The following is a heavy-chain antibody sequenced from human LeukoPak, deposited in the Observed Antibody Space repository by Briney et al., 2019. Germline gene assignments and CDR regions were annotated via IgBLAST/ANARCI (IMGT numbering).Heavy chain of an antibody. D-gene: IGHD3-22*01. CDR1: GLTFSSYA. CDR2: ISYDGSKK. Sequence: GGSLRLSCAASGLTFSSYAIHWARQAPGKGLEWAAVISYDGSKKYYADSVKGRFTISRDNSKNTLCLQMNSLRAEATAVYYCARDLKGAIGYYDSSGYYPSGTFDIWGQGTMVTVSS. J-gene: IGHJ3*02. CDR3: ARDLKGAIGYYDSSGYYPSGTFDI. V-gene: IGHV3-30*04.